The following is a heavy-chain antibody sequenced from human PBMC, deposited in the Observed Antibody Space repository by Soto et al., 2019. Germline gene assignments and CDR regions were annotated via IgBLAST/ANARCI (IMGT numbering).Heavy chain of an antibody. Sequence: QVQLQQWGAGLLKPSETLSLTCAVYGGSFSGYYWSWIRQPPGKGLEWIGEINHSGSTNYNPSLKSRVTIAVDTSKNQFSLKLSSVTAADTAVYYCARHRNELRYFDWFRDAFDIWGQGTMVTVSS. CDR1: GGSFSGYY. D-gene: IGHD3-9*01. J-gene: IGHJ3*02. CDR2: INHSGST. V-gene: IGHV4-34*01. CDR3: ARHRNELRYFDWFRDAFDI.